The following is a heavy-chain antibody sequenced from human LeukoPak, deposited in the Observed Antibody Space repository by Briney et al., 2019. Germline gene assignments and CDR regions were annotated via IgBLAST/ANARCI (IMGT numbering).Heavy chain of an antibody. D-gene: IGHD2-15*01. V-gene: IGHV3-30*02. CDR1: GFTFSDYY. Sequence: PGGSLRLSCAASGFTFSDYYMSWIRQAPAKGLEWVAFIRYDGSNKYYADSVKGRFTISRDNSKNTLSLQMNSLRAEDTAIYYCAKNGDRGAYCSGGSCYPYYYYYMDVWGKGTTVTISS. CDR3: AKNGDRGAYCSGGSCYPYYYYYMDV. J-gene: IGHJ6*03. CDR2: IRYDGSNK.